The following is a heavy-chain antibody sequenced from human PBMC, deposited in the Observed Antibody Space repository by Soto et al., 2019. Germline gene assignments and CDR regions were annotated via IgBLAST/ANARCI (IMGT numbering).Heavy chain of an antibody. D-gene: IGHD3-10*01. CDR2: IYYSGST. CDR3: ARHNYGSGSTYFDY. V-gene: IGHV4-61*08. Sequence: PSETLSLTCTVSGGCISSGGYYWSWIRQHPGKGLEWIGYIYYSGSTNYNPSLKSRVTISVDTSKNQFSLKLNSMTAADTAVYYCARHNYGSGSTYFDYWGQGILVTVSS. CDR1: GGCISSGGYY. J-gene: IGHJ4*02.